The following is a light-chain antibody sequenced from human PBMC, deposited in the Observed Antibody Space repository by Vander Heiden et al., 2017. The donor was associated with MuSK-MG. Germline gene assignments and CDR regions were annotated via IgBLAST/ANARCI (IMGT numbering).Light chain of an antibody. CDR2: AAS. J-gene: IGKJ1*01. CDR1: QSISSY. CDR3: QQNNSTPRT. V-gene: IGKV1-39*01. Sequence: DIQMHLSQSPLSASVGDRVTITCRASQSISSYLDWYQQKPGKAPKLLIYAASSLESGVPSRFSGSGSGTDFTLTISSLQPDDFATYYCQQNNSTPRTFGQGTKVEIK.